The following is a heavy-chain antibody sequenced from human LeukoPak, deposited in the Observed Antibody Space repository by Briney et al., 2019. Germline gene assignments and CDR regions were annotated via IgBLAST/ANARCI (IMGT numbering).Heavy chain of an antibody. CDR2: ISYDGSNK. D-gene: IGHD2-15*01. J-gene: IGHJ4*02. CDR3: ARWRGGYCSGGSCYRNLYYFDY. V-gene: IGHV3-30-3*01. Sequence: QPGRSLRLSCAASGFTFSSYAMHWVRQAPGKGLEWVAVISYDGSNKYYADSVKGRFTISRDNSKNTLYLQMNSLRAEDTAVYYCARWRGGYCSGGSCYRNLYYFDYWGQGTLVTVSS. CDR1: GFTFSSYA.